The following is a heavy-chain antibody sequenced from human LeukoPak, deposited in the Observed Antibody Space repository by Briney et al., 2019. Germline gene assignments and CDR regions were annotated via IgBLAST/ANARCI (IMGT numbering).Heavy chain of an antibody. CDR3: ARDSAVSNYGDYVTW. CDR2: ITNSGNSK. D-gene: IGHD4-17*01. CDR1: EFTFSSYS. Sequence: PGGSLRLSCAASEFTFSSYSMNWVRQAPGKGLEWVSYITNSGNSKSYADSVKGRFTISRDNTKNSLYLQMNSLRAEDTAVYYCARDSAVSNYGDYVTWWGQGTLVTVSS. J-gene: IGHJ4*02. V-gene: IGHV3-48*01.